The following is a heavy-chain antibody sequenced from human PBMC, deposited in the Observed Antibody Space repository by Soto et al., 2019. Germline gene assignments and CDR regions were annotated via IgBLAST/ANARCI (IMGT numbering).Heavy chain of an antibody. CDR1: GGSISGYY. J-gene: IGHJ5*02. CDR3: ARVPAVASTMPSLWFDP. Sequence: PSETLSLTCNVSGGSISGYYWSWIRQPPGKGLEWIGYIHYSGSTKYNPSLKSRVTISVDTSKNQFSLKLTSVTAADTAVYFCARVPAVASTMPSLWFDPWGQGTLVTVSS. CDR2: IHYSGST. D-gene: IGHD6-19*01. V-gene: IGHV4-59*01.